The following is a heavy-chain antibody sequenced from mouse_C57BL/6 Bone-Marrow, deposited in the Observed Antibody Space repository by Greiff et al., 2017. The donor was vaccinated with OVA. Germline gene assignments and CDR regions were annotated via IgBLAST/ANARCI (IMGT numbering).Heavy chain of an antibody. CDR2: ISSGSSTI. D-gene: IGHD1-1*01. J-gene: IGHJ2*01. CDR1: GFTFSDYG. Sequence: EVMLVESGGGLVKPGGSLKLSCAASGFTFSDYGMHWVRQAPEKGLEWVAYISSGSSTIYYADTVKGRFTISRDNAKNTLFLQMTSLRSEDTAMYYCARPSIYYYGSSYVGFDYWGQGTTLTVSS. CDR3: ARPSIYYYGSSYVGFDY. V-gene: IGHV5-17*01.